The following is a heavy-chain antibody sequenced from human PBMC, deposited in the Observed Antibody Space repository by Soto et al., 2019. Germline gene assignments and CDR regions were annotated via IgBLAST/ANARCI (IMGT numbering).Heavy chain of an antibody. D-gene: IGHD3-3*01. J-gene: IGHJ3*02. CDR1: GFTFSSYG. CDR2: IWYDGSNK. CDR3: ARYRSLRVLEWHVDI. Sequence: QVQLVESGGGVVQPGRSLRLSCAASGFTFSSYGMHWVRQAPGKGLEWVAVIWYDGSNKYYADCVKGRFTISRYNSKNTLYLHMNSLRAEDTAGYYCARYRSLRVLEWHVDIWGQGTMVTVSS. V-gene: IGHV3-33*01.